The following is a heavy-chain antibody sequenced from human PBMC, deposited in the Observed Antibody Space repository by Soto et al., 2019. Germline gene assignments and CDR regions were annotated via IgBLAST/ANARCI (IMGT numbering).Heavy chain of an antibody. CDR3: ARDREAYGDYGEAFDI. CDR2: ISSSSSTI. Sequence: EVQLVESGGGLVQPGGSLRLSCAASGFTFSSYSMNWVRQAPGKGLEWVSYISSSSSTIYYADSVKGRFTISRDNDKNSLYLQMNRLRAEDTAVYYCARDREAYGDYGEAFDIWGQGTMVTVSS. V-gene: IGHV3-48*01. CDR1: GFTFSSYS. D-gene: IGHD4-17*01. J-gene: IGHJ3*02.